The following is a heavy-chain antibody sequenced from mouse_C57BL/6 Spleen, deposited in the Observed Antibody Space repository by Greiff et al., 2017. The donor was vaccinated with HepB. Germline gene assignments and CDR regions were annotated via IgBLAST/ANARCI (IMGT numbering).Heavy chain of an antibody. D-gene: IGHD1-1*01. CDR1: GFSLTSYG. CDR2: IWRGGST. V-gene: IGHV2-5*01. Sequence: QVQLKESGPGLVQPSQRLSITCTVSGFSLTSYGVHWVRQSPGKGLEWLGVIWRGGSTDYNAAFMSRLSITKDNSKSQVFFKMNSLQADDTAIYYCAKDYYGSSDALYFDYWGQGTTLTVSS. J-gene: IGHJ2*01. CDR3: AKDYYGSSDALYFDY.